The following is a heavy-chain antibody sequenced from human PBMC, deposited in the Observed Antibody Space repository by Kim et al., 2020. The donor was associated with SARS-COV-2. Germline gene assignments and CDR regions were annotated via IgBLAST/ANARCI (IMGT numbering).Heavy chain of an antibody. CDR2: INTNGGTA. V-gene: IGHV3-23*01. J-gene: IGHJ6*02. CDR1: GFTFSSYV. Sequence: GGSLRLSCAASGFTFSSYVMSWVRQAPEKGLEWVSTINTNGGTAYYSDSVKGRFTISRDNSRNTLYLQMSSLRAEDTALYYCATLPTIFGVAYYGMDVWGQGTTVTVSS. D-gene: IGHD3-3*01. CDR3: ATLPTIFGVAYYGMDV.